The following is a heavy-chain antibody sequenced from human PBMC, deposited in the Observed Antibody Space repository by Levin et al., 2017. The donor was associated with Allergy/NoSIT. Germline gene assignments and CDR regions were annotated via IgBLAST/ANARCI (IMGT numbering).Heavy chain of an antibody. V-gene: IGHV3-30*04. CDR1: GFTFTSYA. CDR2: VSYDGGST. D-gene: IGHD1-1*01. J-gene: IGHJ4*02. Sequence: GESLKISCAASGFTFTSYAMHWVRQPPGMGLEWVAIVSYDGGSTHYADSVKGRFTISRDNSKNTLYLQMNSLRAEDTALYYCASENYNDVPPHLFDYWGQGTLVTVSS. CDR3: ASENYNDVPPHLFDY.